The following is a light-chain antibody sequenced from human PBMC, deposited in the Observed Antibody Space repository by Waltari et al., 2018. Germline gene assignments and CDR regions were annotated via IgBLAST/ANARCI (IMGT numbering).Light chain of an antibody. J-gene: IGKJ4*01. CDR2: GGS. V-gene: IGKV3-15*01. Sequence: EIVMTQSPATLSVSPGERATLPCRARQSVSSNLAWYQQKPGQAHRLLIYGGSTRTTGIPARFSGSGSGTDFTLTISSLQSEDFAVYYCQQYNNWPLTFGGGTKVEIK. CDR1: QSVSSN. CDR3: QQYNNWPLT.